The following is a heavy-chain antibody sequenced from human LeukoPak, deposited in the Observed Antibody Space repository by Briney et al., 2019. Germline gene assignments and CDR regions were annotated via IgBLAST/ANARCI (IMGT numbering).Heavy chain of an antibody. CDR3: ARERDDDAFDI. CDR1: GDTTKTNA. Sequence: EASVKVSCKASGDTTKTNALVWLRQAPGQSPEWMGWISAGSGNTKYSQKFQDRITITRDTSARTTYMELSSQTSGDTAVYYCARERDDDAFDIWGQGTMATVSS. J-gene: IGHJ3*02. CDR2: ISAGSGNT. V-gene: IGHV1-3*01.